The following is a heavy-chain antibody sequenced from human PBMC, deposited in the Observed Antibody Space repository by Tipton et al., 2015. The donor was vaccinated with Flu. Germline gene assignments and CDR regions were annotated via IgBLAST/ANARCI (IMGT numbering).Heavy chain of an antibody. CDR2: ISSRGSTI. V-gene: IGHV3-48*04. J-gene: IGHJ3*01. Sequence: SLRLSCTASGFPFSSYSMNWVRQAPGKGLEWVSYISSRGSTIYYADSVKGRFTISRDNTKKSLYLQMNSLRAEDTAVYYCAREIRDGYTVWGQGTMVTVSS. CDR1: GFPFSSYS. CDR3: AREIRDGYTV. D-gene: IGHD5-24*01.